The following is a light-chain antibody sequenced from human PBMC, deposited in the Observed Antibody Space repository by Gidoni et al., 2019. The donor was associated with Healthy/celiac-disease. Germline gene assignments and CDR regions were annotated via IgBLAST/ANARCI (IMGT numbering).Light chain of an antibody. CDR1: SSDVGGYNY. Sequence: QSALTQPASVSGSPGQSITISCTGTSSDVGGYNYVSWYQQHPGKAPKLMIYEVSNRPSGVSNRFSGSKSGNTAPLTISGLQAEDEADYYCSSYTSSIWVFGGGTKLTVL. CDR3: SSYTSSIWV. V-gene: IGLV2-14*01. CDR2: EVS. J-gene: IGLJ3*02.